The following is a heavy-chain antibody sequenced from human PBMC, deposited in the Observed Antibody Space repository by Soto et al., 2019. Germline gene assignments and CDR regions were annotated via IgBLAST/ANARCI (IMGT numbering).Heavy chain of an antibody. Sequence: GGSLRLSCAASGFTFSNAWMNWVRQAPGKGLEWVGRIKSKTDGGTTDYAAPVKGRFTISRDDSKNTLYLQMNSLKTEDTAVYYCVLRVVGITPFSYYYYGMDFWGQGTTVTVSS. CDR1: GFTFSNAW. CDR3: VLRVVGITPFSYYYYGMDF. V-gene: IGHV3-15*07. D-gene: IGHD3-22*01. CDR2: IKSKTDGGTT. J-gene: IGHJ6*02.